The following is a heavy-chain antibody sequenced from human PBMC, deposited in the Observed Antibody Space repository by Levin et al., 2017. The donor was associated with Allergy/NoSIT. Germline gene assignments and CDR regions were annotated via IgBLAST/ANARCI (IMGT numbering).Heavy chain of an antibody. CDR1: GFTFSDYA. D-gene: IGHD1-1*01. V-gene: IGHV3-23*01. J-gene: IGHJ3*01. CDR3: AKKQGGTSGFSFDV. Sequence: PGGSLRLSCAASGFTFSDYAMTWVRQAPGKGLEWVSVITGGGFNTYYGDSVKGRFTVSRDNSKNTLYLVLNSLRAEDTAVYYCAKKQGGTSGFSFDVWGQGTMVTVSS. CDR2: ITGGGFNT.